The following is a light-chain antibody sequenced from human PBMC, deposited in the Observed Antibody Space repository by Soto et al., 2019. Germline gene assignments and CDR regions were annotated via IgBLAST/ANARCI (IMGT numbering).Light chain of an antibody. CDR3: QQYNSWYT. CDR2: KAS. V-gene: IGKV1-5*03. Sequence: DIQMTQSTSTLSASVGDRVTITCRASQSISSWLAWYQQKPGKAPKLLIYKASSLESGVPSRFSGSGSGTEFNLTISSLQPDDFATYYCQQYNSWYTFGQGTKLEIK. CDR1: QSISSW. J-gene: IGKJ2*01.